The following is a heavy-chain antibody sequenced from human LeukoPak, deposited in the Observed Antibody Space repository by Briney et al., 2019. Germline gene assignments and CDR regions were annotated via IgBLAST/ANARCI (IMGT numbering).Heavy chain of an antibody. V-gene: IGHV4-59*11. Sequence: PSETLSLTCSVSGGSISRHFWSWIRHPPGKGLEWIAFIHYNGWTKYNPSLQSRVTISRDTTENKFSLKVTSVTAADTAVYYCARLLDNDSSGDPDTFDMWGQGTVVTVSS. CDR3: ARLLDNDSSGDPDTFDM. CDR2: IHYNGWT. J-gene: IGHJ3*02. D-gene: IGHD3-22*01. CDR1: GGSISRHF.